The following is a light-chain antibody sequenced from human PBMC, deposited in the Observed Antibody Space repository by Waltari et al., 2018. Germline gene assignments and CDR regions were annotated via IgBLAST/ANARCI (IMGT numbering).Light chain of an antibody. V-gene: IGLV1-40*01. CDR1: SSNIGGGSH. CDR2: GNS. Sequence: QSVLTQPPSVSGAPGQRVTISCTGSSSNIGGGSHLHWYQQLPGTAPKLLIYGNSNRPSGVPDRFSGSKSGSSASLAVTGLQAEDEADYYCQSYDSSLNGWVFGGGTKLTVL. CDR3: QSYDSSLNGWV. J-gene: IGLJ3*02.